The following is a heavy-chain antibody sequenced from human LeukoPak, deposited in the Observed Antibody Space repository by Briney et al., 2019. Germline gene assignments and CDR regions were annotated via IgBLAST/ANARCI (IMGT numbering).Heavy chain of an antibody. CDR2: VTSSGGST. V-gene: IGHV3-23*01. J-gene: IGHJ4*02. CDR3: ATRPPSETYYGVLDY. Sequence: GGSLRLSCAASGLTFSSHAMTWVRQAPGKGLEWVSGVTSSGGSTYHAESVKGRFTISRDNSKNTLCLQMNSLRAEDTAVSYCATRPPSETYYGVLDYWGQGTLVTVSS. D-gene: IGHD1-26*01. CDR1: GLTFSSHA.